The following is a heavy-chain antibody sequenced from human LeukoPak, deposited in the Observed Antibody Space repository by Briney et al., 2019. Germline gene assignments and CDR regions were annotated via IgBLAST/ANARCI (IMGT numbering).Heavy chain of an antibody. J-gene: IGHJ6*02. CDR1: GYTFTSYD. CDR2: MNPNSGNT. Sequence: ASVKVSCKASGYTFTSYDIYWVRQATGQGLEWMGWMNPNSGNTGYAQKFQGRVTMTRNTSISTAYMELSSLRSEDTAVYYCARVEAGYSSGWYRGHGMDVWGQGTTVTVSS. D-gene: IGHD6-19*01. CDR3: ARVEAGYSSGWYRGHGMDV. V-gene: IGHV1-8*01.